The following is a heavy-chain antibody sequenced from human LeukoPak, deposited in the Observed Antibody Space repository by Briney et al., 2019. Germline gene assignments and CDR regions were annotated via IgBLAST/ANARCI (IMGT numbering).Heavy chain of an antibody. D-gene: IGHD5-12*01. CDR1: GGTFSSYA. Sequence: SVKVSCKASGGTFSSYAISWVRQAPGQGLEWMGGIIPIFGTANYAQKFQGRVTITADKSTSTAYMELSSLRSEDTAVYYCASGGTGYSGYVHGANWFDPWGQGTLVTVSS. CDR3: ASGGTGYSGYVHGANWFDP. J-gene: IGHJ5*02. V-gene: IGHV1-69*06. CDR2: IIPIFGTA.